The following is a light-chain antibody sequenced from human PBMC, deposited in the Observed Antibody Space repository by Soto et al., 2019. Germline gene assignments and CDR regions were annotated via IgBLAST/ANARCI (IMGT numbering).Light chain of an antibody. CDR1: QSVSSSY. J-gene: IGKJ1*01. CDR3: QQYGSSRT. CDR2: DTS. Sequence: EIVLTQSPGTLSLSPGDRATLSCRASQSVSSSYLAWYQQNPGQAPRLLIYDTSSRATGIPDRFSGSGSGTDFTLTISRLEPEDFAVYYCQQYGSSRTFGQGTKVDIK. V-gene: IGKV3-20*01.